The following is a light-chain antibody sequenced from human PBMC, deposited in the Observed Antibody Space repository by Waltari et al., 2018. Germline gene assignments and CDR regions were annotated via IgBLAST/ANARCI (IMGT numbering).Light chain of an antibody. Sequence: DIQMTQSPSCLSACEVVRVTITCRASQIISSYLNWYQQKPGKAPKLLLYAACSLQSWVPSRFSGSGSGTDFTLTISSLQPEDFATYYCQQSYSTPLTFGGGTKVEIK. J-gene: IGKJ4*01. CDR3: QQSYSTPLT. V-gene: IGKV1-39*01. CDR2: AAC. CDR1: QIISSY.